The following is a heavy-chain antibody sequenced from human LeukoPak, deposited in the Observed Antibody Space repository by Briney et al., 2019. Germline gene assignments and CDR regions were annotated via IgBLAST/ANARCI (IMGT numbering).Heavy chain of an antibody. J-gene: IGHJ3*02. CDR1: GGSISGYY. CDR2: IYYSGST. Sequence: SETLSLTCTVSGGSISGYYWSWIRQSPGQGLVWIGYIYYSGSTNYNPSLKSRVTISIDMSRNQFSLKLSSVTAADTALYYCARHFTYCYDSSGYPRDAFDIWGQGTTVTVSS. D-gene: IGHD3-22*01. V-gene: IGHV4-59*08. CDR3: ARHFTYCYDSSGYPRDAFDI.